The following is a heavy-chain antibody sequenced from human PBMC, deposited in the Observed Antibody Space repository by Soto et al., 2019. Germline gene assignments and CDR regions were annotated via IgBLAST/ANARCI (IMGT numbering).Heavy chain of an antibody. Sequence: PGESLKISCKGAVYSFTSYWIAWVRQVPGKGLEWMGIMHPGDSDIRYGPSFQGQVTISADKSISSVYLQWSSLKASDTAIYYCARPYLGGDASDVWGQGTMATVS. V-gene: IGHV5-51*01. CDR1: VYSFTSYW. CDR2: MHPGDSDI. J-gene: IGHJ3*01. CDR3: ARPYLGGDASDV. D-gene: IGHD3-16*01.